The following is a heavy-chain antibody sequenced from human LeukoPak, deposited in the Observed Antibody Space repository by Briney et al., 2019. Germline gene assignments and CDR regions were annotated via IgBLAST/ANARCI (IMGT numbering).Heavy chain of an antibody. Sequence: SETLSLTCAVSGYSITTGRYWGWIGQPPGKGLEWVGSIYHSGSTYYNPSLKSRVTISVDTSKNQFSLNLRSVTAADTAVYYCARSLSTAGIDYWGQGTQVTVSS. J-gene: IGHJ4*02. V-gene: IGHV4-38-2*01. CDR2: IYHSGST. CDR3: ARSLSTAGIDY. CDR1: GYSITTGRY. D-gene: IGHD2-2*01.